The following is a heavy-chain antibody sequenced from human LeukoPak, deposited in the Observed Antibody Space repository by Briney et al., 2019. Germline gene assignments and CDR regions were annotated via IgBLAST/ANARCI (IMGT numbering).Heavy chain of an antibody. Sequence: PSETLSLTCTVSGGSISSYYWGWIRQPPGKGLEWIGYIFNSGSTNYNPSLKSRVTISVHTSKNQFSLKVSSVTAADTAVYYCARRRRGYNGYEDAFDIWGQGTMVTVSS. CDR2: IFNSGST. CDR1: GGSISSYY. J-gene: IGHJ3*02. CDR3: ARRRRGYNGYEDAFDI. V-gene: IGHV4-59*08. D-gene: IGHD5-12*01.